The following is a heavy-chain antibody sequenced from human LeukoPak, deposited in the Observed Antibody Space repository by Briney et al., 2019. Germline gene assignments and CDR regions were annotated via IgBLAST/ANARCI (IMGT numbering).Heavy chain of an antibody. CDR2: INPKNAAT. V-gene: IGHV1-2*02. CDR1: GYTFTGHY. CDR3: ARTLYIASAPGGFDY. Sequence: VASVTVSFKASGYTFTGHYIHWVRQAPGPGLEWMGWINPKNAATNYAQKFQGRVTMTRDTSTGTVYMEANALRSDDTAVYYCARTLYIASAPGGFDYWGQGTLVTVSS. J-gene: IGHJ4*02. D-gene: IGHD3-16*01.